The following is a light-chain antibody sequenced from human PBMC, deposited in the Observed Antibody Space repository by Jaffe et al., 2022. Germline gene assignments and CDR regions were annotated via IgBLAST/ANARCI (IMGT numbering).Light chain of an antibody. J-gene: IGKJ1*01. V-gene: IGKV4-1*01. CDR1: QSVLHSSSNKNH. CDR3: QQHYTTPWT. CDR2: WAS. Sequence: DIVMTQSPDSLAVSLGERATINCKSSQSVLHSSSNKNHLTWYQQKPGQPPKLLISWASTRESGVPERFSGSGSGTDFTLTISSLQAEDVAVYYCQQHYTTPWTFGQGTKVEIK.